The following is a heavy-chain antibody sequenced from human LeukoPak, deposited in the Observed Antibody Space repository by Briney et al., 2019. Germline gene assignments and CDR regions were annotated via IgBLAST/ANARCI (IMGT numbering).Heavy chain of an antibody. CDR2: IIPIFGTA. V-gene: IGHV1-69*13. CDR3: ARVAPSSVVATRNYYFDY. Sequence: SVKVSCKASGGTFSSYAISWVRQAPGQGLEWMGGIIPIFGTANYAQKFQGRVTITADESTSTAYMELSSLRSEDTAVYYCARVAPSSVVATRNYYFDYWGQGTLVTVSS. D-gene: IGHD5-12*01. J-gene: IGHJ4*02. CDR1: GGTFSSYA.